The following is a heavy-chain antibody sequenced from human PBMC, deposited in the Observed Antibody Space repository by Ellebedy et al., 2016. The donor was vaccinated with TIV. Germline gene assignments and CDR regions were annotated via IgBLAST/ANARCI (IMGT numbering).Heavy chain of an antibody. J-gene: IGHJ4*02. CDR3: ARDHVTAMDRFDY. CDR2: IYYSGST. Sequence: SETLSLXXTVSGGSVSRDNSYWSWIRQPPGKGLEWIGYIYYSGSTKYNPSLKSRVTISADTSKNQISLRLTSVTAADTAVYYCARDHVTAMDRFDYWGQGTLVTVSS. V-gene: IGHV4-61*01. CDR1: GGSVSRDNSY. D-gene: IGHD5-18*01.